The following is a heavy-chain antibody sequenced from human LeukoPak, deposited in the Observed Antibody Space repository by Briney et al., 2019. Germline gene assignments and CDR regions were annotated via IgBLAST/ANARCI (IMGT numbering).Heavy chain of an antibody. CDR1: GFTFRSSA. CDR2: IDDSGKTT. V-gene: IGHV3-23*01. D-gene: IGHD3/OR15-3a*01. J-gene: IGHJ4*02. Sequence: PGGSLRLSCAASGFTFRSSAMTWVRLAPGKGLGWVSGIDDSGKTTYYSDSVKGRFTISRDNSKNALYLQLTSLRVEDTAIYYCAKVAAWTYFDSWGRGTLVTVSS. CDR3: AKVAAWTYFDS.